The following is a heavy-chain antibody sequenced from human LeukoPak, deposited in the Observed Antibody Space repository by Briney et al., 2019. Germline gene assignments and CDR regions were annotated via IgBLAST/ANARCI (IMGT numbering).Heavy chain of an antibody. CDR3: ARSLVDTAMVDH. D-gene: IGHD5-18*01. V-gene: IGHV4-59*08. CDR2: IYYSGST. J-gene: IGHJ4*02. CDR1: GGSISSYY. Sequence: PSETLSLTCTVSGGSISSYYWSWIRQPPGKGLEWIGYIYYSGSTNYNLSLKSRVTISVDTSKNQFSLKLSSVTAADTAVYYCARSLVDTAMVDHWGQGTLVTVSS.